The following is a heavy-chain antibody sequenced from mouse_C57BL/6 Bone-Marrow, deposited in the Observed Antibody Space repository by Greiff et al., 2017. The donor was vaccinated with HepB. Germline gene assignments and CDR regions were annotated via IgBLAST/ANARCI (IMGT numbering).Heavy chain of an antibody. J-gene: IGHJ3*01. D-gene: IGHD2-5*01. V-gene: IGHV1-64*01. CDR2: IHPNSGST. CDR1: GYTFTSYW. CDR3: ARDYSNYEFAY. Sequence: QVQLKQPGAELVKPGASVKLSCKASGYTFTSYWMHWVKQRPGQGLEWIGMIHPNSGSTNYNEKFKSKATLTVDKSSSTAYMQLSSLTSEDSAVYYCARDYSNYEFAYWGQGTLVTVSA.